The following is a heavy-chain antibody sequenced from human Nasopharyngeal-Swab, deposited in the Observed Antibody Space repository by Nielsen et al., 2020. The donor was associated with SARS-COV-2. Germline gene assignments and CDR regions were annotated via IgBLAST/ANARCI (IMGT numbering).Heavy chain of an antibody. CDR3: ARDLGDNGSGWS. J-gene: IGHJ4*02. Sequence: SVKVSCKTSGGTFSSHVINWVRQAPGQGLEWMGRIIPIVGTPNYAQKFQDRVTITADKSTTTGYMELSSLKSEDTAVYYCARDLGDNGSGWSWGQGTLVTVSS. CDR1: GGTFSSHV. CDR2: IIPIVGTP. D-gene: IGHD6-19*01. V-gene: IGHV1-69*04.